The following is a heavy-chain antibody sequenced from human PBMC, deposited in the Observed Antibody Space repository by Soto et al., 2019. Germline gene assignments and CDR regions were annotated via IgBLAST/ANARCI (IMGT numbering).Heavy chain of an antibody. Sequence: EVQLLESGGGLVQPGGSLRLSCGASGFTFSDNAMTWVRQAPGKGLEWVSSISDDGDSTYYADSVKGRFTISRDNSKNTLFLKMSSLGAEDTAVYSCAKSLSTAVNYGLDVWGQGTSVTVSS. J-gene: IGHJ6*02. CDR1: GFTFSDNA. CDR3: AKSLSTAVNYGLDV. V-gene: IGHV3-23*01. CDR2: ISDDGDST. D-gene: IGHD2-2*01.